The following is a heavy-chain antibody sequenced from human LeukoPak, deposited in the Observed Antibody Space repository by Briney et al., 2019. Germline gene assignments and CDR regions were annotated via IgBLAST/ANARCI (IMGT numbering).Heavy chain of an antibody. V-gene: IGHV4-59*01. CDR1: GGSISSYY. CDR3: ARLSSGDAFGI. Sequence: PSETLSLTCTVSGGSISSYYWSWIRQPPGKGLEWIGYIYYSGSTNYNPSLKSRVTISVDTSKNQFSLKLSSVTAADTAVYYCARLSSGDAFGIWGQGTMVTVSS. J-gene: IGHJ3*02. CDR2: IYYSGST. D-gene: IGHD5/OR15-5a*01.